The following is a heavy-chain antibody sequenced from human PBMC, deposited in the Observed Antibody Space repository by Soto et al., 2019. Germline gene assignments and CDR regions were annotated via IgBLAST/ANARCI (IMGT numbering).Heavy chain of an antibody. CDR1: GGSISSYY. CDR2: IYYSGST. Sequence: QVQLQESGPGLVKPSETLSLTCTVSGGSISSYYWSWIRQPPGKGLEWIGYIYYSGSTNYNPSLRSRVTISVDTSKNQFSLKLSSATAADTAVYYCARHGGGVGIRGAFDIWGQGTMVTVSS. J-gene: IGHJ3*02. V-gene: IGHV4-59*08. CDR3: ARHGGGVGIRGAFDI. D-gene: IGHD3-16*01.